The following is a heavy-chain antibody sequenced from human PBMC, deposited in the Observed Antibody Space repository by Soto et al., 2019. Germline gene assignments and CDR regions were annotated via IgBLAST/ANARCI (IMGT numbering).Heavy chain of an antibody. CDR3: AHQIAVSAFDY. V-gene: IGHV4-34*01. CDR2: INHSGNT. Sequence: PSETLSLTCAVYGGSFSGYYWSWIRQPPGKGLEWIGEINHSGNTNYNPSLKNRLTITRDTSKNQVVLTMTNMDPVDTATYYCAHQIAVSAFDYWGQGTLVTVSS. CDR1: GGSFSGYY. D-gene: IGHD6-19*01. J-gene: IGHJ4*02.